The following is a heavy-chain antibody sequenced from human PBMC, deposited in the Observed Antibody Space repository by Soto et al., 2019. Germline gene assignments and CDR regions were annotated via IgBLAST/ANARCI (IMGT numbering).Heavy chain of an antibody. V-gene: IGHV4-59*08. CDR2: IYYGGST. D-gene: IGHD7-27*01. CDR3: AKNWNWGSLVH. Sequence: QVHLQESGPGLVKPSETLSLTCTVSGDSISTDYWSWIRQSPGKRLEWIGFIYYGGSTNYNPSLKSRFTLSVDTPKNQFSLKLSSVTAADTAVYYCAKNWNWGSLVHWGQGTLVTVSS. J-gene: IGHJ4*02. CDR1: GDSISTDY.